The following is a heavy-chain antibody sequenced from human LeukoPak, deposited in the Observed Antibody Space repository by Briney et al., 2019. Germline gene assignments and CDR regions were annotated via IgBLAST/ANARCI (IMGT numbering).Heavy chain of an antibody. D-gene: IGHD3-16*01. V-gene: IGHV3-13*04. CDR1: GFTFSSYD. CDR2: IGTAGDT. Sequence: GGSLRLSCAASGFTFSSYDMHWVRQATGKGLEWVSAIGTAGDTYCPGSVKGRFTISRENAKNSLYLQMNSLRAGDTAVYYCVRSRVGAFDIWGQGTMVTVSS. J-gene: IGHJ3*02. CDR3: VRSRVGAFDI.